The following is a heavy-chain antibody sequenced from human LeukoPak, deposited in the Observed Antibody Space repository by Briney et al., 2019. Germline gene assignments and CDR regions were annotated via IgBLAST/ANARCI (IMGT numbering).Heavy chain of an antibody. CDR2: ISGSGGST. V-gene: IGHV3-23*01. CDR3: VKDIMGSTDYYYGLDV. D-gene: IGHD3-10*01. J-gene: IGHJ6*02. Sequence: GGSLRLSCAASGFTFSSYAMTWVRQAPGKGLEWVSAISGSGGSTYYADSVKGRLTISRDNSKNTLYLHMSSLRPEDTAVYFCVKDIMGSTDYYYGLDVWGQGTTVTVSS. CDR1: GFTFSSYA.